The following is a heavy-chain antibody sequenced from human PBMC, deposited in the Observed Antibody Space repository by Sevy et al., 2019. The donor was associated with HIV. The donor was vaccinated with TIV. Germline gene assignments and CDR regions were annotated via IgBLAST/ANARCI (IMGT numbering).Heavy chain of an antibody. Sequence: ASVKVSCMASGYTFTNYYMHWVRQAPGQGLEWMGIINPSDVSTIYAQKFQGRVTMTRDTSTSTVYMELSSLRSDDTAVYYCGRTSPRGGFDYWGQGALVTVSS. J-gene: IGHJ4*02. CDR2: INPSDVST. CDR3: GRTSPRGGFDY. V-gene: IGHV1-46*03. CDR1: GYTFTNYY. D-gene: IGHD3-16*01.